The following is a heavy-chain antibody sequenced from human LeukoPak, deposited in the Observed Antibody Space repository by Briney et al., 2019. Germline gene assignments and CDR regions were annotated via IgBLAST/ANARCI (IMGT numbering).Heavy chain of an antibody. J-gene: IGHJ5*02. V-gene: IGHV4-39*02. Sequence: SETLSLTCTVSGGSISSSSYYWGWIRQPPGKGLEWTGSIYYSGSTYYNPSLKSRVTISVDTSKNQFSLKLSSVTAADTAVYYCARDTVTTGWFDPWGQGTLVTVSS. CDR1: GGSISSSSYY. CDR2: IYYSGST. CDR3: ARDTVTTGWFDP. D-gene: IGHD4-11*01.